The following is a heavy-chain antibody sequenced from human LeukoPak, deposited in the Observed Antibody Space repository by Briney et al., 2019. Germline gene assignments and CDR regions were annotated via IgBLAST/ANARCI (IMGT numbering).Heavy chain of an antibody. CDR3: ATYITTRLDY. J-gene: IGHJ4*02. V-gene: IGHV3-21*01. CDR2: IFSSTTYI. CDR1: GFTFSSST. Sequence: GGSLRLSCAASGFTFSSSTMNWVRQAPGKGLEWVASIFSSTTYIYYADSVKGRLTISRDNAQNSLYLQMNSLRAEDTAVYYCATYITTRLDYWGQGTLVTVSS. D-gene: IGHD6-6*01.